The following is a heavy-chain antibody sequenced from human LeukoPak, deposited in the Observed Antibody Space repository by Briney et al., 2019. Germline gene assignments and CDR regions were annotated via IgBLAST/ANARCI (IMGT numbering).Heavy chain of an antibody. CDR3: ARPFRGVSGYDAFDI. Sequence: GASVKVSCKASGGTFSSYGISWVRQAPGQGLEWMGWISAYNGNTNYAQKLQGRVTMTTDTSTSTAYMELRSLRSDDTVVYYCARPFRGVSGYDAFDIWGQGTIVTVS. CDR2: ISAYNGNT. D-gene: IGHD3-10*01. CDR1: GGTFSSYG. V-gene: IGHV1-18*01. J-gene: IGHJ3*02.